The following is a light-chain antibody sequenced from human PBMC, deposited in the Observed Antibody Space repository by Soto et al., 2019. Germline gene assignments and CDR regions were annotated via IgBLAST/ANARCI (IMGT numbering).Light chain of an antibody. J-gene: IGKJ5*01. V-gene: IGKV3-20*01. CDR3: QQYRTSPIT. CDR1: QSITNNY. Sequence: ETVLTQSPGTLSLSPGERATLSCRASQSITNNYLAWYQQKPGQAPRLLIYGASSRVTGIPDRFSGSGSGTDVTLTISRREPDDFAVYYCQQYRTSPITFGQGTRLEIK. CDR2: GAS.